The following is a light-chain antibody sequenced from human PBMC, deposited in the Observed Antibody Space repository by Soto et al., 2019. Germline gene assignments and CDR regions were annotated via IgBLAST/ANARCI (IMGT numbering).Light chain of an antibody. CDR2: WAS. V-gene: IGKV4-1*01. Sequence: DILLTHSPVSLAVSLGERATINCKSSQIVLSNNNNYLAWFQQKPGQPPRLFIYWASTRGSGVPDRFSGSGSGTDFTLTISNVEAEDVAIYYCQQYHSDPITFGQGTRLQIK. CDR3: QQYHSDPIT. CDR1: QIVLSNNNNY. J-gene: IGKJ5*01.